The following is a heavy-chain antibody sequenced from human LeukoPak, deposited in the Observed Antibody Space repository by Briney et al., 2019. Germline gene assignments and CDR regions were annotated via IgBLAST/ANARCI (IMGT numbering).Heavy chain of an antibody. J-gene: IGHJ4*02. CDR1: GFTFSSYG. Sequence: GRSPRLSCAASGFTFSSYGMHWVRQAPGKGLEWVAVIWYDGSNKYYADSVKGRFTISRDNSKNTLYLQMNSLRAEDTAVYYCARVQQLGGGYYFDYWGQGTLVTVSS. V-gene: IGHV3-33*01. D-gene: IGHD6-6*01. CDR2: IWYDGSNK. CDR3: ARVQQLGGGYYFDY.